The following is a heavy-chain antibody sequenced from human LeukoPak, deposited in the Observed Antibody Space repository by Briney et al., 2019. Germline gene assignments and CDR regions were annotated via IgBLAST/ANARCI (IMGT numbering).Heavy chain of an antibody. J-gene: IGHJ6*03. Sequence: NTSETLSLTCAVYGGSFSGYYWSWIRQPPGKGLEWIGEINHSGSTNYNPSLKSRVTISVDTSKNQFSLKLSSVTAADTAVYYCARLKREVWFGELMDYYYMDVWGKGTTVTISS. V-gene: IGHV4-34*01. CDR3: ARLKREVWFGELMDYYYMDV. D-gene: IGHD3-10*01. CDR2: INHSGST. CDR1: GGSFSGYY.